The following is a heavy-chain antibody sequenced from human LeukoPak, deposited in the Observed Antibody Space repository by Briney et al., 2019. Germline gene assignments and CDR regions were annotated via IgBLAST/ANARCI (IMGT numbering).Heavy chain of an antibody. CDR2: IYYSGST. V-gene: IGHV4-59*12. Sequence: SETLSLTCTVSGGSISSYYWSWIRQPPGKGLEWIGYIYYSGSTNYNPSLKSRVTISVDTSKNQFSLKLSSVTAADTAVYYCARGGYYDILTGYYRDYWGQGTLVTVSS. D-gene: IGHD3-9*01. CDR1: GGSISSYY. CDR3: ARGGYYDILTGYYRDY. J-gene: IGHJ4*02.